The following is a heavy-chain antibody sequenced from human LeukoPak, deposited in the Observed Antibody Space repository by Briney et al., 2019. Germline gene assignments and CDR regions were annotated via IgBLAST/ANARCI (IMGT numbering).Heavy chain of an antibody. CDR1: GFTFSSYG. V-gene: IGHV3-30*18. CDR3: ANEYSKGDV. D-gene: IGHD4-11*01. J-gene: IGHJ3*01. CDR2: ISYDGSNK. Sequence: GGSLRLSCAASGFTFSSYGMHWVRQAPGKGLEWVAVISYDGSNKYYADSVKGRFTISRDNSKNTLYLQMNSLRAEDAAVYYCANEYSKGDVWGQGTMVTVSS.